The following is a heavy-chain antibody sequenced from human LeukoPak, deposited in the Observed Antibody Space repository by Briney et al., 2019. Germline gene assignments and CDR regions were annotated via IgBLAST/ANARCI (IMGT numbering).Heavy chain of an antibody. Sequence: SGGSLRLSCAASGFTVSSNYMTWVRQAPGKGLEWVSVIYSGGTTYYADSVKGRFTISRDNSKNTLYLQMNSLRAEDTAVYYCAKDRDSYGYFDAFDIWGQGTMVTVSS. J-gene: IGHJ3*02. V-gene: IGHV3-53*01. CDR1: GFTVSSNY. CDR2: IYSGGTT. D-gene: IGHD5-18*01. CDR3: AKDRDSYGYFDAFDI.